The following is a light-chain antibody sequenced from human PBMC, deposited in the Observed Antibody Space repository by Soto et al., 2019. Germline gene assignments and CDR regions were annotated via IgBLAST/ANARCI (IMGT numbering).Light chain of an antibody. J-gene: IGKJ1*01. CDR2: AAS. V-gene: IGKV1-9*01. Sequence: DIQLTQSPSFLSASVGDGVTITCRASQGMSSYLAWYQQKPGKAPKLLIYAASTLQSGVPSRFSGSGSGTEFTLTISSLQPEDFATYYCQQLNSYPWTFGQGTKVEIK. CDR3: QQLNSYPWT. CDR1: QGMSSY.